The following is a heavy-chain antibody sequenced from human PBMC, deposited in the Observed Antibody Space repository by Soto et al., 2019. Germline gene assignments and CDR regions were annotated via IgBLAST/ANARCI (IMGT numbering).Heavy chain of an antibody. J-gene: IGHJ4*02. CDR3: ARDVGLDSDDFFAY. CDR2: IRGDGGQT. D-gene: IGHD3-9*01. Sequence: GGSLRLSCTASGFTFTSYGMGWVRQAPGKGLQWVSTIRGDGGQTHYTDSVKGRFSIFRDNSKNTVYLQMDSLRAEDTAMYFCARDVGLDSDDFFAYWGQGTQVTVSS. V-gene: IGHV3-23*01. CDR1: GFTFTSYG.